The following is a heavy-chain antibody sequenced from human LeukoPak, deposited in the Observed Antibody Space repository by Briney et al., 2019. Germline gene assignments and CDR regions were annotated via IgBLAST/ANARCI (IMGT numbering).Heavy chain of an antibody. CDR2: IYYSGSS. D-gene: IGHD1-14*01. CDR1: GASIRSGRNY. Sequence: SETLSLTCNVSGASIRSGRNYWGWIRQSPGKGLEWIGSIYYSGSSSYNPSLKSRVTISVDTSKNQFSLKLSSVTAADTAVYYCARWEPTLSAFDIWGQGTMVTVSS. CDR3: ARWEPTLSAFDI. J-gene: IGHJ3*02. V-gene: IGHV4-39*07.